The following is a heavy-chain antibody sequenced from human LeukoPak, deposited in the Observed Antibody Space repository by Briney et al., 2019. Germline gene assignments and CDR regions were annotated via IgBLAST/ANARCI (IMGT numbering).Heavy chain of an antibody. CDR2: YPGDSDT. J-gene: IGHJ5*02. V-gene: IGHV5-51*01. D-gene: IGHD6-13*01. CDR3: ARLVAAAGYNWFDP. Sequence: YPGDSDTRYSPSFQGQVTISADKSISTAYLQWSSLKASDTAMYYCARLVAAAGYNWFDPWGQGTLVTVSS.